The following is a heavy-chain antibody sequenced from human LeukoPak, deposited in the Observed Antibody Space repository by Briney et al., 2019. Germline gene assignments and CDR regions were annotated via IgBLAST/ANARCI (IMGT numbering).Heavy chain of an antibody. V-gene: IGHV1-58*01. CDR2: IVVGSGNT. Sequence: SVKVSCKASGFTFTSSAVQWVRQARGQGLEWIGWIVVGSGNTNYARKFQERVTINRDMSTSTAYMELSSLRSEDTAVYYCATDDVTTGTKTALGYWDQGTLVTVSS. CDR3: ATDDVTTGTKTALGY. CDR1: GFTFTSSA. D-gene: IGHD1-1*01. J-gene: IGHJ4*02.